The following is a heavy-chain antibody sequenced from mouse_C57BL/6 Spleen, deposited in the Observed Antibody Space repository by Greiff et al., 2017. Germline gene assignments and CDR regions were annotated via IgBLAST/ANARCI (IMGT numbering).Heavy chain of an antibody. J-gene: IGHJ4*01. CDR1: GYTFTSYW. CDR3: ARWTAQATGAMDY. Sequence: VQLQQPGAELVKPGASVKMSCKASGYTFTSYWITWVKQRPGQGLEWIGDIYPGSGSTNYNEKFKSKATLTVDTSSSTAYMQLSSLTSEDSAVXYCARWTAQATGAMDYWGQGTSVTVSS. CDR2: IYPGSGST. V-gene: IGHV1-55*01. D-gene: IGHD3-2*02.